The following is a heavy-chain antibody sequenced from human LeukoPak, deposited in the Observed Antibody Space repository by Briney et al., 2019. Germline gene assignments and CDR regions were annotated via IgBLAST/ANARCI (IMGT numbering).Heavy chain of an antibody. Sequence: PGGSLRLSCAASGFNVGTNYMSWVRQAPGKGLEWVSAIFSGGSTFYVDSVKGRFTISRDNSKNTLYLQMNSLRADDTALYYCARDTSSGWQYDYWGQGTLVTVSS. CDR3: ARDTSSGWQYDY. D-gene: IGHD6-19*01. V-gene: IGHV3-66*01. CDR1: GFNVGTNY. J-gene: IGHJ4*02. CDR2: IFSGGST.